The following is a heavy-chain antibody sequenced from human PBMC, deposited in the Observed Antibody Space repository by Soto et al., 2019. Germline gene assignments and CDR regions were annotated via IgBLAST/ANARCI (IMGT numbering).Heavy chain of an antibody. CDR3: ARAHSRSPLDY. J-gene: IGHJ4*02. V-gene: IGHV1-18*01. Sequence: GASVKVSCKSSGYTFAHYGFSWVRRAPRQGLEWMGWISGYNGNTNYAQKFQGRVTMTTDTSTSTSYMELRSLRSDDTAVYFCARAHSRSPLDYWGQGTLVTVSS. CDR2: ISGYNGNT. D-gene: IGHD6-6*01. CDR1: GYTFAHYG.